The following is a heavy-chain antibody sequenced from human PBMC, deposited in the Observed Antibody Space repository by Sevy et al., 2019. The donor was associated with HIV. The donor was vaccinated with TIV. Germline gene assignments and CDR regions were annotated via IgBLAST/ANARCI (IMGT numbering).Heavy chain of an antibody. V-gene: IGHV3-23*01. CDR1: GFTFRNYA. CDR3: AKDLDIVAVAAAIRLSY. D-gene: IGHD2-2*01. Sequence: GGSLRLSCAASGFTFRNYAMSWVRQAPGKGLEWVSALSGTGGSTYYEDSVKGRFTISRDNYKNTLYLQMNSLRVEDTAVYYCAKDLDIVAVAAAIRLSYWGQGTLVTVSS. J-gene: IGHJ4*02. CDR2: LSGTGGST.